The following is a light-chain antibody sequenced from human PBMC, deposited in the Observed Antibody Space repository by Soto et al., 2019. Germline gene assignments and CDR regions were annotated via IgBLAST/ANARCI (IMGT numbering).Light chain of an antibody. CDR2: GNN. V-gene: IGLV1-47*02. CDR1: SSNIGNNY. CDR3: ATWDDSLSGVV. Sequence: QSVLTQPPSASGTPGQRVTISCFGSSSNIGNNYVYWYQHLPGTAPKLIIYGNNMRPSGVPDRLSGSKSGTSASLAISGLRSEDEADYYCATWDDSLSGVVFGGGTKPTVL. J-gene: IGLJ2*01.